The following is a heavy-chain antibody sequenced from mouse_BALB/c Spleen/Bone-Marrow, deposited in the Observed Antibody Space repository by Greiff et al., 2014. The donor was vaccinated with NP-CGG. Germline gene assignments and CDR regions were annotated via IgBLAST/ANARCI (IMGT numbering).Heavy chain of an antibody. D-gene: IGHD2-2*01. Sequence: DVQLQESGAELVKPGASVKLSCTASGFNIKDTYMHWVKQRPGQGLEWIGRIDPANGNTKYDPKFQGKATITADTSSNTAYLQLSSLTSEDTAVYYCARNYGYGKSFAYWGQGTLVTVSA. CDR3: ARNYGYGKSFAY. J-gene: IGHJ3*01. CDR2: IDPANGNT. CDR1: GFNIKDTY. V-gene: IGHV14-3*02.